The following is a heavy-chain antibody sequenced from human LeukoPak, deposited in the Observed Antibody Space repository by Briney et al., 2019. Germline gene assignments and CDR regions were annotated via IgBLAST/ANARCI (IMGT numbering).Heavy chain of an antibody. Sequence: ASVKVSCEASGYTFTSYGISWLRQAPGQGLECLGWFSGYNGNTNYAQKFQGRVTTTTDTPTTTAYMDLRSLKSDDTAVYYCAVHDFYSGGYHFDYWGQGTLVTVSS. CDR1: GYTFTSYG. CDR3: AVHDFYSGGYHFDY. V-gene: IGHV1-18*01. J-gene: IGHJ4*02. D-gene: IGHD3-3*01. CDR2: FSGYNGNT.